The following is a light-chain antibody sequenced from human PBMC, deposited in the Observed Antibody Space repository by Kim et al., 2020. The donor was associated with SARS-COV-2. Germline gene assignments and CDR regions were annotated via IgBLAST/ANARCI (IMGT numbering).Light chain of an antibody. CDR1: SLRSYD. CDR2: GKN. CDR3: NSRDSSGNHLV. Sequence: ALRQTVKNTCQVDSLRSYDASWYQQKPGQAPVLVIYGKNNRPSGIPDRFSGASSGNTASLTITGAQAEDEADYYCNSRDSSGNHLVFGGGTQLTVL. J-gene: IGLJ7*01. V-gene: IGLV3-19*01.